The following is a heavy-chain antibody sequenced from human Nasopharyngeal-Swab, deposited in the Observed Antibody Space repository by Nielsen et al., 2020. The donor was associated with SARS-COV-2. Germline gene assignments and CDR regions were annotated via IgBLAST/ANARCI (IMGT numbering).Heavy chain of an antibody. CDR1: GFTFSSYS. CDR2: ISSSSSTI. J-gene: IGHJ6*03. Sequence: GESLKISCAASGFTFSSYSMNWVRQAPGKGLEWVSYISSSSSTIYYADSVKGRFTISRDNAKNSLYLQMNSLRAEDTAVYYCARELIGYCSGGSCYRVYYYYMDVWGKGTTVTVSS. V-gene: IGHV3-48*04. CDR3: ARELIGYCSGGSCYRVYYYYMDV. D-gene: IGHD2-15*01.